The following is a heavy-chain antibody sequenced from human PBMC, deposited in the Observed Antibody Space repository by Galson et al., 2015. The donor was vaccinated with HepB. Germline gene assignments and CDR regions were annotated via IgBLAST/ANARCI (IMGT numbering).Heavy chain of an antibody. CDR2: IIPIFGTA. J-gene: IGHJ3*02. CDR1: GGTFSSYA. D-gene: IGHD2-21*01. CDR3: ARGRGYCGGDCPNDAFDI. Sequence: SVKVSCKASGGTFSSYAISWVRQAPGQGLEWMGGIIPIFGTANYAQKFQGRVTITADESTSTAYMELSSLRSEDTAVYYCARGRGYCGGDCPNDAFDIWGQGTMVTVSS. V-gene: IGHV1-69*13.